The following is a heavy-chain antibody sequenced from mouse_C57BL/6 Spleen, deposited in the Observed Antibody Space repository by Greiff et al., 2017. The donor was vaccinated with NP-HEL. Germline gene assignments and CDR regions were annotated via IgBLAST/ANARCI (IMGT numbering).Heavy chain of an antibody. Sequence: VQLQQSGAELVRPGASVKLSCTASGFNIKDDYMHWVKQRPEQGLEWIGWIDPENGDTEYASKFQGKATITADTSSNTAYLQLSSLTSEDTAVYYCTVYYGSSYGVYWGQGTTLTVSS. CDR3: TVYYGSSYGVY. J-gene: IGHJ2*01. V-gene: IGHV14-4*01. D-gene: IGHD1-1*01. CDR2: IDPENGDT. CDR1: GFNIKDDY.